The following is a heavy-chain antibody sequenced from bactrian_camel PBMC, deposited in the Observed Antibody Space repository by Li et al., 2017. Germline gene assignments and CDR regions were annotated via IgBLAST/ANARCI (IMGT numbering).Heavy chain of an antibody. J-gene: IGHJ4*01. V-gene: IGHV3S40*01. Sequence: VQLVESGGGLVQPGGSLRLSCAASGFSFSTSDITWVRGTLGRSVEWISTITAFGSKSYDDSVKGRFTISRDNAKNTAYLQLTSLKPEDTAVYYCAARGGTCAGQGTQVTVS. CDR1: GFSFSTSD. CDR2: ITAFGSK. D-gene: IGHD7*01.